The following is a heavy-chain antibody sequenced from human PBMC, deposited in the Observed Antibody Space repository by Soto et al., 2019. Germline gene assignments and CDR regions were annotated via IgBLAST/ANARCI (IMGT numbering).Heavy chain of an antibody. CDR2: IYYSGST. V-gene: IGHV4-30-4*01. D-gene: IGHD2-2*01. J-gene: IGHJ5*02. CDR3: ARGAPTRDWFDP. CDR1: GGSISSGDYY. Sequence: SETLSLTCTVSGGSISSGDYYWSWIRQPPGKGLEWIGYIYYSGSTYYNPSLKSRVTISVDTSKNQFSLKLSSVTAADTAVYYCARGAPTRDWFDPWGQGTLVTVSS.